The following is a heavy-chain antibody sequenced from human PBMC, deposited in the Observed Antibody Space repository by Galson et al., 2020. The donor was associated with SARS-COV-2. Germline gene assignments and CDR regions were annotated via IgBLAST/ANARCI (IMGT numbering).Heavy chain of an antibody. CDR3: ARPALWFGELDRLEDGMDV. D-gene: IGHD3-10*01. J-gene: IGHJ6*02. CDR1: GGSFSGYY. CDR2: INHSGST. V-gene: IGHV4-34*01. Sequence: SQTLSLTCAVYGGSFSGYYWSWIRQPPGKGLEWIGEINHSGSTNYNPSLKSRVTISVDTSKNQFSLQLSSVTAADTAVYYCARPALWFGELDRLEDGMDVWGQGTTVTGSS.